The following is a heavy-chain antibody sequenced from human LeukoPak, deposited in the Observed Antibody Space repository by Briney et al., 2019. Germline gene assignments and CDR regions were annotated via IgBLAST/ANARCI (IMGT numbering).Heavy chain of an antibody. J-gene: IGHJ4*02. CDR3: AKDLGIDYVWGSYRPDY. Sequence: PGGSLRLSCAASGFTFSSYAMSWVRQAPGKGLEWVSAFSGSGGSTYYADSVKGRFTISRDNPKNTLYLQMNSLRAEDTAVYYCAKDLGIDYVWGSYRPDYWGQGTLVTVSS. CDR1: GFTFSSYA. CDR2: FSGSGGST. V-gene: IGHV3-23*01. D-gene: IGHD3-16*02.